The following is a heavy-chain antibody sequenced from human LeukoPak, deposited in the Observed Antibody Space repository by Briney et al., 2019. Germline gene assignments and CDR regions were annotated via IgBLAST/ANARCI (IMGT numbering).Heavy chain of an antibody. D-gene: IGHD6-13*01. CDR3: ARDVPPAADAFDI. Sequence: GGSLRLPCAASGFTFSSYDMTWVRQAPGKGLEWVSVIYTGDRTYYADSVKGRFIISRDNSKNTVSLQMNSLRAEDTAVYYCARDVPPAADAFDIWGQGTMVTVSS. CDR1: GFTFSSYD. J-gene: IGHJ3*02. V-gene: IGHV3-66*01. CDR2: IYTGDRT.